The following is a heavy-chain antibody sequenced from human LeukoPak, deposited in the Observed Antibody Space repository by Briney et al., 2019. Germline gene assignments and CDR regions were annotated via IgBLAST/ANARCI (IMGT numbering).Heavy chain of an antibody. J-gene: IGHJ4*02. V-gene: IGHV3-66*01. CDR1: TFTVSSNY. D-gene: IGHD3-22*01. CDR2: IYSGGST. CDR3: AREDDSSGYYYGY. Sequence: PGGSLRLSCAASTFTVSSNYMSWVRQAPGKGLEWVSVIYSGGSTYYADSVKGRFTISRDNSKNTLYLKMNSLRAEDTAVYYCAREDDSSGYYYGYWGQGTLVTVSS.